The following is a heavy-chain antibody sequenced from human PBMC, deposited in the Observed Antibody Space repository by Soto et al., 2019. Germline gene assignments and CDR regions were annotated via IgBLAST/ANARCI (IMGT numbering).Heavy chain of an antibody. V-gene: IGHV5-51*01. D-gene: IGHD2-15*01. CDR3: ARLSLYFSGGSCYSEPYSALYY. CDR2: IYPGDSDT. CDR1: GYSFTSYW. J-gene: IGHJ4*02. Sequence: GESLKISCKGSGYSFTSYWIGWVRQMPGKGLEWMGIIYPGDSDTRYSPSFQGQVTISADKSISTAYLQWSSLKASDTAMYYCARLSLYFSGGSCYSEPYSALYYWGQGTLVTVSS.